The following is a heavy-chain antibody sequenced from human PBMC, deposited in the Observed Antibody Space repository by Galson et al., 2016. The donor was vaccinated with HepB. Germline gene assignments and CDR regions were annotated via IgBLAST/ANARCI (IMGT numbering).Heavy chain of an antibody. J-gene: IGHJ4*02. V-gene: IGHV1-24*01. D-gene: IGHD2-21*01. CDR2: LDPEEGKK. Sequence: SVKVSCKVSGFTLTELSIHWMRQAPGKGLEWMGGLDPEEGKKVYSQKFQGRVIMTEDTSTDTAYMELSSLRSEDTAVYYCVTDPVVVGGGYWGQGTLVIVSS. CDR3: VTDPVVVGGGY. CDR1: GFTLTELS.